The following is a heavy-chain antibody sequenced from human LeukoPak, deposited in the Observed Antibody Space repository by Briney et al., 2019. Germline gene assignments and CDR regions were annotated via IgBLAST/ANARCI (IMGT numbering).Heavy chain of an antibody. CDR3: ARVNDILTGYGDYYFDY. CDR1: GSSISSGGYS. J-gene: IGHJ4*02. V-gene: IGHV4-30-2*01. Sequence: PSETLSLTCAVSGSSISSGGYSWSWIRQPPGKGLEWFGYIYHSGSTYYNPSLKSRVTISVDRSKNQFSLKLSSVTAADTAVYYCARVNDILTGYGDYYFDYWGQGTLVTVSS. CDR2: IYHSGST. D-gene: IGHD3-9*01.